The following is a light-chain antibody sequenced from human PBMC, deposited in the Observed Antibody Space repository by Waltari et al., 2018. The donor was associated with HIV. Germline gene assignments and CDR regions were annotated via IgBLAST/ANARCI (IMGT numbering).Light chain of an antibody. CDR3: NSWDTNPEGVV. CDR2: GKN. J-gene: IGLJ3*02. V-gene: IGLV3-19*01. Sequence: SELTQDPAVSVALGQTVRITCQGDSLRKYYATWYQQKPGQAPVLVIYGKNNRPSGIPDRFSGSSSGNTASLTITATQADDEADYYCNSWDTNPEGVVFGGGTKLTVL. CDR1: SLRKYY.